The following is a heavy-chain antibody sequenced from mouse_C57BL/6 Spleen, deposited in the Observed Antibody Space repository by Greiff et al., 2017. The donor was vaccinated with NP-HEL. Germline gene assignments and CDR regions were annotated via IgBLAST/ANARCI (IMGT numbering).Heavy chain of an antibody. D-gene: IGHD1-1*01. J-gene: IGHJ1*03. CDR3: ARDPNYYGSSYDWYFDV. Sequence: VQLQQSGAELARPGASVKMSCKASGYTFTSYTMHWVKQRPGQGLEWIGYINPSSGYTKYNQKFKDKATLTAVKSSSTAYMQLSSLTSEDSAVYYCARDPNYYGSSYDWYFDVWGTGTTVTVSS. V-gene: IGHV1-4*01. CDR2: INPSSGYT. CDR1: GYTFTSYT.